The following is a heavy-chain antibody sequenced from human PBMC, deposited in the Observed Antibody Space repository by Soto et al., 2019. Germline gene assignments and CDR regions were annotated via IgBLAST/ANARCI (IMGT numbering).Heavy chain of an antibody. CDR3: STDEYGDYPGRLGGFVDY. J-gene: IGHJ4*02. CDR2: IKSKTDAETT. CDR1: GFTFSNAW. V-gene: IGHV3-15*07. D-gene: IGHD4-17*01. Sequence: EVQLVESGGGLVKPGGSLRLSCAASGFTFSNAWMNWVRQAPGKGLEWVGRIKSKTDAETTDYAAPVKGRFTISRDDSKNTLYLQMNGLKTEDTAVYYCSTDEYGDYPGRLGGFVDYWGQGTLVTVSS.